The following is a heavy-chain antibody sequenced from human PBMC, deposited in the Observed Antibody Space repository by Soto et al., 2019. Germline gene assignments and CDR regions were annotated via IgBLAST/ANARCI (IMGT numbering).Heavy chain of an antibody. CDR3: ARDGGGYCSSTSCYFDAFDI. J-gene: IGHJ3*02. Sequence: GASVKVSCKASGYTFTSYAMHWVRQAPGQRLEWMGWINAGNGNTKYSQKFQGRVTITRDTSASTAYMELSGLRSEDTAVYYCARDGGGYCSSTSCYFDAFDIWGQGTMVTVSS. CDR2: INAGNGNT. V-gene: IGHV1-3*01. D-gene: IGHD2-2*01. CDR1: GYTFTSYA.